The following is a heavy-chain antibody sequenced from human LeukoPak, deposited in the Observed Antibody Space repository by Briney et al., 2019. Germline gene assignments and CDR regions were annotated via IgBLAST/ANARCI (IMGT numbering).Heavy chain of an antibody. CDR1: GFTVSSNY. J-gene: IGHJ4*02. Sequence: GGSLRLSCAVSGFTVSSNYMSWVRQAPGKGLEWVSIIYSGGTTFYADSVKGRFTISRDNSKNTLYLQMNSLRAEDSAVYYCARLPGRFDSSSWYGYYWGQGTLVTVSS. CDR2: IYSGGTT. CDR3: ARLPGRFDSSSWYGYY. V-gene: IGHV3-53*01. D-gene: IGHD6-13*01.